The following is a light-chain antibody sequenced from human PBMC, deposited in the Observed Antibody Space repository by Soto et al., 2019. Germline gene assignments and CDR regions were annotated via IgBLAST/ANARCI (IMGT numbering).Light chain of an antibody. CDR3: CSYAGSYTSA. CDR2: DVT. Sequence: QSALTQPRSVSGSPGQSVTISCTGTSSDVGEYNYVSWYQQHPGKAPKLMIYDVTQRPSGVPDRFSGSKSGNTASLTISGLQADDEADYYCCSYAGSYTSAFGGGTKLTVL. J-gene: IGLJ2*01. V-gene: IGLV2-11*01. CDR1: SSDVGEYNY.